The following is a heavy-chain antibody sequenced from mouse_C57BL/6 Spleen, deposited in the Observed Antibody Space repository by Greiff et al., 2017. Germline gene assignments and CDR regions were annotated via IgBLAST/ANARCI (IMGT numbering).Heavy chain of an antibody. CDR2: ISNGGGST. D-gene: IGHD1-1*01. CDR3: ARQEGAFITTGDAMDY. J-gene: IGHJ4*01. Sequence: EVKLEESGGGLVQPGGSLKLSCAASGFTFSDYYMYWVRQTPEKRLEWVAYISNGGGSTYYPDTVKGRFTISRDNARDTLYLQMSRLKSEDTAMYYCARQEGAFITTGDAMDYWGQGTSVTVSA. CDR1: GFTFSDYY. V-gene: IGHV5-12*01.